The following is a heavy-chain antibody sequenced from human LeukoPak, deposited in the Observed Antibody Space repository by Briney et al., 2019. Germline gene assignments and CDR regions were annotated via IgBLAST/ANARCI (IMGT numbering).Heavy chain of an antibody. Sequence: ASVKVSCKASGYTFTSFGISWVRQAPGQGLEWMGWISAYNGNTNYAQKLQGRVTMTTDTSTSTAYMELRSLRSDDTAVYYCATSKGSRVGATMDYWGQGTLVTVSS. CDR1: GYTFTSFG. CDR3: ATSKGSRVGATMDY. CDR2: ISAYNGNT. D-gene: IGHD1-26*01. V-gene: IGHV1-18*01. J-gene: IGHJ4*02.